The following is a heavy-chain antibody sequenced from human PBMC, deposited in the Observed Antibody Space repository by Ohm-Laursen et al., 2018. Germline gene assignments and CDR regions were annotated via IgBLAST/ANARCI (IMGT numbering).Heavy chain of an antibody. V-gene: IGHV3-7*01. CDR1: GLTFSSYW. CDR2: IKQDGSEK. CDR3: VSDPPGSGWSFHN. Sequence: SLRLSCTASGLTFSSYWMMWVRQAPGKGLEWVAHIKQDGSEKYYADSVKGRFTISRDNSKNTVYLQMSSLTAEDTAVYYCVSDPPGSGWSFHNWGQGTLVTVSS. J-gene: IGHJ4*02. D-gene: IGHD6-19*01.